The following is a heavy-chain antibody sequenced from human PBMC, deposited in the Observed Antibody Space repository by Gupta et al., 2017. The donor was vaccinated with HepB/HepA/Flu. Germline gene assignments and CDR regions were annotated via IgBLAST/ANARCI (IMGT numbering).Heavy chain of an antibody. V-gene: IGHV3-7*01. CDR3: ARIQNFRDIVVVPAGFDY. CDR1: GFTFSSYW. D-gene: IGHD2-2*01. CDR2: IKQDGSEK. Sequence: EVQLVESGGGLVQPGGSLRLSCAASGFTFSSYWMSWVRQAPGKGLEWVANIKQDGSEKYYVDSVKGRFTISRDNAKNSLYLQMNSLRAEDTTVYYCARIQNFRDIVVVPAGFDYWGQGTLVTVSS. J-gene: IGHJ4*02.